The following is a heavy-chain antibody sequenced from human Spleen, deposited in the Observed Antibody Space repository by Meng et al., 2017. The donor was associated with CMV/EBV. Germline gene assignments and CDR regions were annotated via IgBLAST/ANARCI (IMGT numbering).Heavy chain of an antibody. CDR2: IYFSGVT. J-gene: IGHJ4*02. Sequence: TFSGASIPHGGYYWSWIRQHPERCLEWIGFIYFSGVTYYNPSLKSRITISVDASKRQFFLKLNSVTAADTAVYYCAKTDSREGGFDSWGQGTLVTVSS. D-gene: IGHD1-1*01. V-gene: IGHV4-31*03. CDR1: GASIPHGGYY. CDR3: AKTDSREGGFDS.